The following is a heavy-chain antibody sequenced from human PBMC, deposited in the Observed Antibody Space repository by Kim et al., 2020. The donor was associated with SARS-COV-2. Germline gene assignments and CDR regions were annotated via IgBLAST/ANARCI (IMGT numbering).Heavy chain of an antibody. D-gene: IGHD6-19*01. CDR2: ISHTGSA. J-gene: IGHJ4*02. V-gene: IGHV4-34*01. Sequence: SETLSLTCTVYGGSLTDSYWTWIRQPPGKGLEWIGQISHTGSATYSPSLKNRVTVSVHSSNDLFSLELNSVTAADTAVYFCARAVTPPVYTGGWYDFDFWGQGTLVTVSS. CDR3: ARAVTPPVYTGGWYDFDF. CDR1: GGSLTDSY.